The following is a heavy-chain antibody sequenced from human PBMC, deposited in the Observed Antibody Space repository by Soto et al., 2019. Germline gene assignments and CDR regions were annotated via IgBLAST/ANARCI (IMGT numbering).Heavy chain of an antibody. Sequence: ASVKVSCKASGYTFTSYGISWVRQAPGQGLEWMGWISAYNGNTNYAQKLQGRVTMTTDTSTSTAYMELRSLRSDDTAVYYCARDVYCSSTSCYTHSLWGMDVWRQGTTVTVSS. D-gene: IGHD2-2*02. CDR3: ARDVYCSSTSCYTHSLWGMDV. J-gene: IGHJ6*02. CDR1: GYTFTSYG. CDR2: ISAYNGNT. V-gene: IGHV1-18*01.